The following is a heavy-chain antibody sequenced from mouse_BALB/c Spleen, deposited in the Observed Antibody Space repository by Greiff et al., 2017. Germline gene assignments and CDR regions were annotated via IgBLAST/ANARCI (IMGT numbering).Heavy chain of an antibody. Sequence: VHLVESGPGLVAPSQSLSITCTVSGFSLTGYGVNWVRQPPGKGLEWLGMIWGDGSTDYNSALKSRLSISKDNSKSQVFLKMNSLQTDDTARYYCARNYGSSSRYYAMDYWGQGTSVTVSS. CDR1: GFSLTGYG. D-gene: IGHD1-1*01. CDR3: ARNYGSSSRYYAMDY. J-gene: IGHJ4*01. CDR2: IWGDGST. V-gene: IGHV2-6-7*01.